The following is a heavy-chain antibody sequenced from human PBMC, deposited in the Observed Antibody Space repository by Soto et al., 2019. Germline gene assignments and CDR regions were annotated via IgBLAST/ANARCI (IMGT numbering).Heavy chain of an antibody. D-gene: IGHD2-8*02. CDR2: VSAGGDMT. CDR3: ARGDRGVSGSPASYYYSGLDV. J-gene: IGHJ6*02. V-gene: IGHV3-23*01. Sequence: DVQLLESGGHLVQPGGSLRLSCAASGFTFSSYAMSWVRQAPGKGLEWVSSVSAGGDMTYYSDSVKGRFTISRDNSNNALFLQMNSLRIEDTALYYCARGDRGVSGSPASYYYSGLDVWGQGTTVTVS. CDR1: GFTFSSYA.